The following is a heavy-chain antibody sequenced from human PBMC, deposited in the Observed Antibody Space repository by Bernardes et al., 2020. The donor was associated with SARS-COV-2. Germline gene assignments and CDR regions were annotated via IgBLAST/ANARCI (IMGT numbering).Heavy chain of an antibody. CDR3: ARSKRDYYDSSGYWALVSSQFMNYYYYGMDV. CDR1: GYTFTSYD. D-gene: IGHD3-22*01. J-gene: IGHJ6*02. V-gene: IGHV1-8*01. CDR2: MNPNSGNT. Sequence: ASVKVSCKASGYTFTSYDINWVRQATGQGLEWMGWMNPNSGNTGYAQKFQGRFTMTRNTPISTAYMELSSLRSEDTAVYYCARSKRDYYDSSGYWALVSSQFMNYYYYGMDVWGQGTTVTVSS.